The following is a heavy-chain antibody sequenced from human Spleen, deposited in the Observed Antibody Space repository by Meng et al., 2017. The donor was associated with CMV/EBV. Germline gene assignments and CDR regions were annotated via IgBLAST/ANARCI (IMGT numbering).Heavy chain of an antibody. J-gene: IGHJ4*02. CDR2: ISGSGGST. CDR1: GFTFSTFA. D-gene: IGHD3-9*01. Sequence: GESLKISCAASGFTFSTFAMSWVRQGPGKGLEWVSSISGSGGSTYYADSVKGRFIISRDNSKNTLYLQMNSPRADDTAVYYCARTYDILTAFDYWGQGTLVTVSS. V-gene: IGHV3-23*01. CDR3: ARTYDILTAFDY.